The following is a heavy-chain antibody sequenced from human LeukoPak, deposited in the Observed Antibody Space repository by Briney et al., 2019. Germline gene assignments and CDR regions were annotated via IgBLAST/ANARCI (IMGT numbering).Heavy chain of an antibody. CDR1: GFTFSSYG. V-gene: IGHV3-33*01. CDR3: AGVVATPDDAFDI. J-gene: IGHJ3*02. Sequence: GGSLRLSCAASGFTFSSYGMHWVRQAPGKGLEWVAVIWYDGSNKYYADSVKGRFTISRDNSKNTLYLQMNSLRAEDTAVYYCAGVVATPDDAFDIWGQGTMVTVSS. D-gene: IGHD5-12*01. CDR2: IWYDGSNK.